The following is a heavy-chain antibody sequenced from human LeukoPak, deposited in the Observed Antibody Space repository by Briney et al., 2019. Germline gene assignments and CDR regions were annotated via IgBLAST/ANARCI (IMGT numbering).Heavy chain of an antibody. Sequence: GGSLRLSCAASGFTFSSYSMNWVRQAPGKGLEWVSSISSSSSYIYYADSVKGRFTISRDNAKNSLYLQMNSLRAEDTAVYYCVSGSDTSGYYFYWGQGTLVTVSS. CDR3: VSGSDTSGYYFY. D-gene: IGHD3-22*01. CDR1: GFTFSSYS. J-gene: IGHJ4*02. CDR2: ISSSSSYI. V-gene: IGHV3-21*01.